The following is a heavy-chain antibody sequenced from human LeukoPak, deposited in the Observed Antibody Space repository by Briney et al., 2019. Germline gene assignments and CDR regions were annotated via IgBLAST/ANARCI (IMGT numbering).Heavy chain of an antibody. CDR1: GGSISSSSYY. D-gene: IGHD6-19*01. V-gene: IGHV4-39*01. Sequence: KPSETLSLTCTVSGGSISSSSYYWGWIRQPPRKGLEWIGSIYYSGSTYYNPSLKSRVTISVDTSKNQFSLKLSSVTAADTAVYYCARHVRGIAVAGTYFDYWGQGTLVTVSS. J-gene: IGHJ4*02. CDR2: IYYSGST. CDR3: ARHVRGIAVAGTYFDY.